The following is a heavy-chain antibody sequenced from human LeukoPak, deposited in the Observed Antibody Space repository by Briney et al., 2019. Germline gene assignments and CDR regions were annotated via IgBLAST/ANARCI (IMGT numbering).Heavy chain of an antibody. Sequence: SVKVSCKASGGTFSSYAISWVRQAPGQGLEWMGRIIPIFGTTNYAQKLQGRVTMTTDTSTSTAYMELRSLRSDDTAVYYCARVVDYGDYYFDYWGQGTLVTVSS. V-gene: IGHV1-69*05. CDR2: IIPIFGTT. CDR1: GGTFSSYA. CDR3: ARVVDYGDYYFDY. D-gene: IGHD4-17*01. J-gene: IGHJ4*02.